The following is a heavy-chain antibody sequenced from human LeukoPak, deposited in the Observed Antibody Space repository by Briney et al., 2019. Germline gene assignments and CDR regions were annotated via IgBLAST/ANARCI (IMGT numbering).Heavy chain of an antibody. CDR1: GGSISSGSYY. CDR3: ARDSSYYDSSGT. D-gene: IGHD3-22*01. V-gene: IGHV4-39*07. Sequence: SETLSLTCTVSGGSISSGSYYWGWLRQPPGKGLEWIGNIYHSGSTYYNPSLKSRVTISVDTSKNQFSLKLSSVTAADTAVYYCARDSSYYDSSGTWGQGTMVTVSS. J-gene: IGHJ3*01. CDR2: IYHSGST.